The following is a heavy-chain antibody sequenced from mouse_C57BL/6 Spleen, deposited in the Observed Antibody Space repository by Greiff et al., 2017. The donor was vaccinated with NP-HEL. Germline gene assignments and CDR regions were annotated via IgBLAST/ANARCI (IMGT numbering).Heavy chain of an antibody. V-gene: IGHV5-17*01. CDR1: LFTFIYYL. D-gene: IGHD1-1*01. Sequence: LVESGGGLVPPFFSLPLSFSSSLFTFIYYLIHFFLHAPEKGLEWVAYISSGSSTIYYADTVKGRFTISRDNAKNTLFLQMTSLRSEDTAMYYCARRYYGSSYGWYFDVWGTGTTVTVSS. J-gene: IGHJ1*03. CDR3: ARRYYGSSYGWYFDV. CDR2: ISSGSSTI.